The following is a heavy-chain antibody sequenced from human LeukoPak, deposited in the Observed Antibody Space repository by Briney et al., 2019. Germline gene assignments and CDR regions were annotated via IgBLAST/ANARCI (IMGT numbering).Heavy chain of an antibody. CDR3: ARRYYYNLGSFPFDF. Sequence: TSETLSLTCAVSGGPFSGYFWSWIRQSSGKGLEWIGEIHNSGTTNHNPSLNSRVTISEDTSKNQFYLNLSSVTAADTAVYYCARRYYYNLGSFPFDFWGQGTLVTVSS. V-gene: IGHV4-34*01. D-gene: IGHD3-10*01. CDR2: IHNSGTT. J-gene: IGHJ4*02. CDR1: GGPFSGYF.